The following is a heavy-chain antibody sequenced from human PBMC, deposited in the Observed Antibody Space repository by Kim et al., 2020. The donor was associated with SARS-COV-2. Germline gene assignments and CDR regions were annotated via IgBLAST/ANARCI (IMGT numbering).Heavy chain of an antibody. CDR3: AGGLNYDILTGYVNGGLVFDY. CDR2: IYYSGST. CDR1: GGSISSGGYY. J-gene: IGHJ4*02. V-gene: IGHV4-31*03. Sequence: SETLSLTCTVSGGSISSGGYYWSWIRQHPGKGLEWIGYIYYSGSTYYNPSLKSRVTISVDTSKNQFSLKLSSVTAADTAVYYCAGGLNYDILTGYVNGGLVFDYWGQGTLVTVSS. D-gene: IGHD3-9*01.